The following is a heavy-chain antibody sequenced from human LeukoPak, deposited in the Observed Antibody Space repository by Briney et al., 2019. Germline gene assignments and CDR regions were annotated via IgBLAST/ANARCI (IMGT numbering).Heavy chain of an antibody. CDR2: ISSSGDII. Sequence: PGGSLRLSCAVSEFTFTDYYMSWVRQAPGKGLEWISYISSSGDIIFNADSVKGRFTISRDNAKNSLYLQMNSLRAEDTAVYYCARDDYHCDILTGYYINFDYWGQGTLVTVSS. V-gene: IGHV3-11*04. CDR1: EFTFTDYY. CDR3: ARDDYHCDILTGYYINFDY. J-gene: IGHJ4*02. D-gene: IGHD3-9*01.